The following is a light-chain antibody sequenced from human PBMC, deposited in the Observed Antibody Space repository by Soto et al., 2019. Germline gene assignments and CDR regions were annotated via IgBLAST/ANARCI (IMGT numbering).Light chain of an antibody. CDR1: SSDVGRYDL. CDR3: CSYAGSSTYV. CDR2: EVT. Sequence: QSVLTQPASVSGSPGQSITISCTGSSSDVGRYDLVSWYQQHPGKVPKLIIHEVTKRSSGLSNRFSGSKSGNTASLTISGLQAEDEADYYCCSYAGSSTYVFGHVTKANVL. J-gene: IGLJ1*01. V-gene: IGLV2-23*02.